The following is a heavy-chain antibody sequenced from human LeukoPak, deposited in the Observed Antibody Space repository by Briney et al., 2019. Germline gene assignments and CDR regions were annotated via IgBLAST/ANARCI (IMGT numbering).Heavy chain of an antibody. CDR3: ARDRHYSSESNAFDI. CDR1: GYTFTGYY. CDR2: INPNSGGT. Sequence: ASVKVSCKASGYTFTGYYIHWVRQAPGQGLEWMGWINPNSGGTNYAQKFQGRVTMTRDTSISTAYMELSSLTSDDTAVYSCARDRHYSSESNAFDIWGQGTMVTVSS. V-gene: IGHV1-2*02. J-gene: IGHJ3*02. D-gene: IGHD3-10*01.